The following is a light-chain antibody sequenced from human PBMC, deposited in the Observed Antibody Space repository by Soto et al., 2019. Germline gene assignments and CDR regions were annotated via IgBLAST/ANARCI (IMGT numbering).Light chain of an antibody. V-gene: IGLV1-44*01. CDR2: SNN. J-gene: IGLJ3*02. CDR3: AAWDDSLNGWV. Sequence: QSVLTQPPSASGTPGQRVSISCSGNSSNIGSNTVNWYHQLPGTAPKLLIYSNNQRPSGVPDRFSGSKSGTSASLAISGLQSEDEADYYCAAWDDSLNGWVFGGGTKLTVL. CDR1: SSNIGSNT.